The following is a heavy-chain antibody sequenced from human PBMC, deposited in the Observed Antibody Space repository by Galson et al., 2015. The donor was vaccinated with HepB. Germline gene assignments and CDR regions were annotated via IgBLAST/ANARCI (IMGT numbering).Heavy chain of an antibody. Sequence: QSGAEVKKPGESLTISCNTSGYSFTNYWINWVRQMPGKGLEWMGRIDPSDFYIDYSPSFQGHVTISGDKSITTAYLQWSSLKASDTAMYYCARLPGTMTRTFDYWGQGTLVTVSS. J-gene: IGHJ4*02. D-gene: IGHD3-10*01. CDR1: GYSFTNYW. V-gene: IGHV5-10-1*01. CDR3: ARLPGTMTRTFDY. CDR2: IDPSDFYI.